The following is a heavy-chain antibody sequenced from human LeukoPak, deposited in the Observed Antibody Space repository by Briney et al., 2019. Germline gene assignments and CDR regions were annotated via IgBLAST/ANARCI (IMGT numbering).Heavy chain of an antibody. J-gene: IGHJ4*02. Sequence: GASVKVSCKASGYTFTSYGISWVRQAPGQGLEWMGGIIPIFGTANYAQKFQGRVTITADESTSTAYMELSSLRSEDTAVYYCARGTLRGIAAALSFWGQGTLVTVSS. V-gene: IGHV1-69*13. CDR2: IIPIFGTA. CDR1: GYTFTSYG. CDR3: ARGTLRGIAAALSF. D-gene: IGHD6-13*01.